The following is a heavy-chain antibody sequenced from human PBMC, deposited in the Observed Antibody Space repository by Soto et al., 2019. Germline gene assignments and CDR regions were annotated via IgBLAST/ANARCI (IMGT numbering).Heavy chain of an antibody. Sequence: PSETLSLTCTVSGDSIGTTHSYWAWIRQSPGKGLEWIGNIHYSGSTYYMPSLRSRVTLSVDTSTNQFSLRLTSVTAEDTAVYYCARHEGNGNVWPLDYWGQGILVTVSS. V-gene: IGHV4-39*01. J-gene: IGHJ4*02. CDR2: IHYSGST. D-gene: IGHD2-8*01. CDR3: ARHEGNGNVWPLDY. CDR1: GDSIGTTHSY.